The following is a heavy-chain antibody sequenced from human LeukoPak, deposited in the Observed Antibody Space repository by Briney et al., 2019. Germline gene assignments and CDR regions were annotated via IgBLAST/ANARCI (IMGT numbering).Heavy chain of an antibody. V-gene: IGHV3-23*01. Sequence: GGSLRLSCAASGFTFSSYAMSWVRQAPGKGLEWVSAISGSGGSTYYADSVKGRFTISRDNSKNTLYLQMNSLRAEDTALYYCAKDIHDYYGMDVWGQGTTVTVSS. CDR1: GFTFSSYA. CDR2: ISGSGGST. D-gene: IGHD2-2*02. CDR3: AKDIHDYYGMDV. J-gene: IGHJ6*02.